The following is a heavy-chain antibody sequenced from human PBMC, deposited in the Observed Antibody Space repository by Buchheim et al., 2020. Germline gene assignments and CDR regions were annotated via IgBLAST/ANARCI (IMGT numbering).Heavy chain of an antibody. V-gene: IGHV4-30-2*01. CDR2: IYHSGNT. J-gene: IGHJ4*02. CDR3: ARGGTTTVTT. Sequence: QLQLQESGSGLVKPSQTLSLTCAVPGGPLTSGGYSWYWIRQPPGKGLEWIGYIYHSGNTYYNPSLKSPATISVARPKNHFSLKLTSVTAADTAVYYCARGGTTTVTTWGQGTL. D-gene: IGHD4-11*01. CDR1: GGPLTSGGYS.